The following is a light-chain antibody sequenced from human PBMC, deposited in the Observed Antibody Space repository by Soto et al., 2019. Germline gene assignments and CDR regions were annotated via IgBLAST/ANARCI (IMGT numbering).Light chain of an antibody. J-gene: IGLJ2*01. Sequence: QSALTQPASVSGSPGQSIAISCTGTSSDVGGYNYVSWYQQHPGKAPKLLIYEVTNRPSGISTRFSGSKSGNTASLTISGLQAEDEADYHCSSFTTSSTLVFGGGTKVTVL. V-gene: IGLV2-14*01. CDR3: SSFTTSSTLV. CDR2: EVT. CDR1: SSDVGGYNY.